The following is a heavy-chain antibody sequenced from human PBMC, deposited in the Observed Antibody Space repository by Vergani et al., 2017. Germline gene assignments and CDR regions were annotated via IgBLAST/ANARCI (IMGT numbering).Heavy chain of an antibody. Sequence: EVQLVQSGAEVKKPGESLKISCTGSGYSFTSYWIGWVRQMPGKGLEWMGIIYPGDSDTRYSPSFQGQVTISADKSISTAYLQWSSLKASDTAMYYCARQVLSQQPHWEFDYWGQGTLVTVSS. CDR3: ARQVLSQQPHWEFDY. J-gene: IGHJ4*02. CDR2: IYPGDSDT. CDR1: GYSFTSYW. D-gene: IGHD6-13*01. V-gene: IGHV5-51*01.